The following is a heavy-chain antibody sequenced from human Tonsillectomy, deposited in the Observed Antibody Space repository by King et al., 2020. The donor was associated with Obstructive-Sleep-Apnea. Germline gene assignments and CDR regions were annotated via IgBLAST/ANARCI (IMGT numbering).Heavy chain of an antibody. Sequence: VQLVESGGGLVKPGGSLRLSCTASGFNFSDYYMNWIRQAPGKGLEWVSYISSSGSSKYYADSMKGRFTISRDNAKNSLYLQMSSLRAEDTAVYYCARDVSPSSSKAYYYGMDVWGQGTTVTVSS. CDR1: GFNFSDYY. J-gene: IGHJ6*02. D-gene: IGHD2-2*01. CDR2: ISSSGSSK. CDR3: ARDVSPSSSKAYYYGMDV. V-gene: IGHV3-11*01.